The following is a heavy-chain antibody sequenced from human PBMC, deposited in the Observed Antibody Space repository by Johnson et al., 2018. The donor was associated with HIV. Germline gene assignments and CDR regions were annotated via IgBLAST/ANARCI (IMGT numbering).Heavy chain of an antibody. Sequence: LEWVAVIWYDGSNKYYVDSVKGRFTISRDNAKNSLYMQMNSLRAEDTAVYYCAKGRLGVAFDIWGQGTMVTVSS. V-gene: IGHV3-33*03. D-gene: IGHD3-16*01. J-gene: IGHJ3*02. CDR2: IWYDGSNK. CDR3: AKGRLGVAFDI.